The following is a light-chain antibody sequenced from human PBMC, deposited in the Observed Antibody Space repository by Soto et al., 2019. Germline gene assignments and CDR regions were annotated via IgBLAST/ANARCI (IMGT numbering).Light chain of an antibody. V-gene: IGKV3-20*01. CDR2: DAS. Sequence: EIVLTQSPGTLSLSPGDRASLSCRASQSVSSSNLAWYQQKPGQAPRLLIYDASNRATGIPDRFSGGGSGTDFPPTISRLEPEDFALYYCQQYGGSPITFGPGTRLDIK. J-gene: IGKJ5*01. CDR1: QSVSSSN. CDR3: QQYGGSPIT.